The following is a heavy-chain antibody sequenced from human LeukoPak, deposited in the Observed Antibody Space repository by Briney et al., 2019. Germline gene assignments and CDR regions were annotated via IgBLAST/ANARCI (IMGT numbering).Heavy chain of an antibody. CDR3: AKAYDYVWGSYRYAFDY. Sequence: GGSLRLSCAASGFTFSSYWMSWVRQAPGKGLEWVSVIYSDGGTYYEDSVKGRFTISRDTSKNTLSLQMSSLRVEDTAVYYCAKAYDYVWGSYRYAFDYWGQGTLVTVSS. CDR1: GFTFSSYW. J-gene: IGHJ4*02. V-gene: IGHV3-23*03. CDR2: IYSDGGT. D-gene: IGHD3-16*02.